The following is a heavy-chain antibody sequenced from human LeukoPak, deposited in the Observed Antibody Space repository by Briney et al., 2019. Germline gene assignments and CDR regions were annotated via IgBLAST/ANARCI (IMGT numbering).Heavy chain of an antibody. J-gene: IGHJ6*03. CDR2: IYYTGST. CDR3: ARVVYSGYDFRGAMDV. V-gene: IGHV4-59*01. Sequence: SSETLSLTCTISGGSISSYYWSWIRQPPGKGLEWIGYIYYTGSTNHNPSLKSRVTISVDTSKNQFSLKLSSVTAADTAVYYCARVVYSGYDFRGAMDVWGKGTTVTVSS. D-gene: IGHD5-12*01. CDR1: GGSISSYY.